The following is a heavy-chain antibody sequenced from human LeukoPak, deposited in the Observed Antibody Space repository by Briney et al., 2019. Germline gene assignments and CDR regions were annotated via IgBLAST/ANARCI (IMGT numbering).Heavy chain of an antibody. J-gene: IGHJ2*01. D-gene: IGHD3-16*01. CDR1: GGSINIYY. Sequence: SETLSLTCTVSGGSINIYYWSWIRQPPGKGLEWIGYINYTGSTNYNPSLKSRVTISVDTSKNQFSLKLSSVTAADTAVYYCARDYALWGRGTLVTVSS. V-gene: IGHV4-59*01. CDR2: INYTGST. CDR3: ARDYAL.